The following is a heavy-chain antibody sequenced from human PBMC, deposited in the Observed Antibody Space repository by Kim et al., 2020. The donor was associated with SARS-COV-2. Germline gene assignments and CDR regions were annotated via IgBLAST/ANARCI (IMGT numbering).Heavy chain of an antibody. V-gene: IGHV3-30*18. Sequence: GGSLRLSCAASGFTFSDYGMHWVRQAPGKGLEWVAIISFDGSNEYYAESVKGRFTISRDNSKNTMYLQMNSLRTADTAVYFCVKEAGFSTIIGDYYFDFWGQGALVTVSS. D-gene: IGHD2-2*01. CDR1: GFTFSDYG. CDR3: VKEAGFSTIIGDYYFDF. CDR2: ISFDGSNE. J-gene: IGHJ4*02.